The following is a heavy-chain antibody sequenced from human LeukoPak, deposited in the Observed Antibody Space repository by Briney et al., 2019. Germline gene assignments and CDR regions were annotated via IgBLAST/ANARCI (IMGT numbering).Heavy chain of an antibody. CDR3: TKEDYGDSLMHY. V-gene: IGHV3-43*02. CDR1: GFTFSSYA. Sequence: GGSLRLSCAASGFTFSSYAMSWVRQVPGKRLQWVSLISGDGASTYYEDSVRGRFTVYRDNRKNSLYLQMNRLRTDDTAFYYCTKEDYGDSLMHYWGQGTLLTFSS. CDR2: ISGDGAST. D-gene: IGHD4-17*01. J-gene: IGHJ4*02.